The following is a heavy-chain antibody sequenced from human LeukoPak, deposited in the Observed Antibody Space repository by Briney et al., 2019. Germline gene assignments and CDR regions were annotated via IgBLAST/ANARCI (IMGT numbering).Heavy chain of an antibody. Sequence: PSQTLSLTCTVSGDSISSGGYYWSWIRQHPGKGLEWIGYIYYGGDTKYNPSLKSRVTTSVDTSKNQFSLKLSSVTAADTAVYYCARDVYSYGPDYWGQGTLVTVSS. CDR3: ARDVYSYGPDY. V-gene: IGHV4-31*03. J-gene: IGHJ4*02. D-gene: IGHD5-18*01. CDR1: GDSISSGGYY. CDR2: IYYGGDT.